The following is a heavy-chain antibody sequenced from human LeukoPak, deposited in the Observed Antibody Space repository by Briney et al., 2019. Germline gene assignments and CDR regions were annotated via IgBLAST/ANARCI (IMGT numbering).Heavy chain of an antibody. J-gene: IGHJ3*02. CDR1: GFTFSSYA. CDR2: LSYDGGFR. CDR3: AKESDTFDI. V-gene: IGHV3-30*04. Sequence: GGSLRLSCAASGFTFSSYAMHWVRQAPGKGLEWLAVLSYDGGFRHYADSVKGRFTISRDNSKSALYLQMNSLRAEDTAVYYCAKESDTFDIWGQGTMVTVSS. D-gene: IGHD2-21*02.